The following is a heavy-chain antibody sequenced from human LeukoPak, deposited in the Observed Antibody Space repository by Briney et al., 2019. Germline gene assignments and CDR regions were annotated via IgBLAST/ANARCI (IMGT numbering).Heavy chain of an antibody. CDR1: GFTINDYT. J-gene: IGHJ4*02. CDR3: ARDVTNLASH. V-gene: IGHV3-30-3*01. CDR2: ISSDGSNK. D-gene: IGHD1-14*01. Sequence: GGSLRLSCAASGFTINDYTMHWVRQAPGKGLEWVAVISSDGSNKYYADSVKGRFTISRDSSKNTLYLQMNSLRAEDTAVYYCARDVTNLASHWGQGTLVTVSS.